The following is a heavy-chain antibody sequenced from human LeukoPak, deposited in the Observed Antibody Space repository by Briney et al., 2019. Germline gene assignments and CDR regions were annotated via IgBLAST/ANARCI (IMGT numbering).Heavy chain of an antibody. CDR3: AKEGDGVSYLHE. CDR1: GFTFSSYA. CDR2: ISYDGDNK. V-gene: IGHV3-30-3*01. J-gene: IGHJ4*02. D-gene: IGHD1-26*01. Sequence: PGRSLRLSCAASGFTFSSYAMDWVRQAPGKGLEGVAVISYDGDNKYYADSVKGRFTISRDNSKNTLYLHMNSLRAEDTAIYYCAKEGDGVSYLHEWGQGTLVTVSS.